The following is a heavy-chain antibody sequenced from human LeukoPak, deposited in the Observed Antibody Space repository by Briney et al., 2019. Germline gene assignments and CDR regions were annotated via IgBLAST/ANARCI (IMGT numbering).Heavy chain of an antibody. J-gene: IGHJ4*02. Sequence: GGSLRLSCAASGFTFSSYWMSWVRQAPGKGLEWVANIKQDGSEKYYVDSVKGRFTISRDNAKNSLYLQMNSLRAEDTAVYYCARDRSSGWSRYFDYWGQGTLVTVSS. CDR2: IKQDGSEK. CDR3: ARDRSSGWSRYFDY. CDR1: GFTFSSYW. V-gene: IGHV3-7*01. D-gene: IGHD6-19*01.